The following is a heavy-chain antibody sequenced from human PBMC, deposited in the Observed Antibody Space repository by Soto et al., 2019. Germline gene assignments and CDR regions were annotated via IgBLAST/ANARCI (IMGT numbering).Heavy chain of an antibody. CDR2: IIPIFGTA. Sequence: SVKVSCKASGGTFSSYAISWVRHAPGQGLEWMGGIIPIFGTANYAQKFQGRVTITADESTSTAYMELSSLRSEDTAVYYCARADCSSTSCEVYYYGMDVWGQGTTVTVS. CDR1: GGTFSSYA. J-gene: IGHJ6*02. V-gene: IGHV1-69*13. D-gene: IGHD2-2*01. CDR3: ARADCSSTSCEVYYYGMDV.